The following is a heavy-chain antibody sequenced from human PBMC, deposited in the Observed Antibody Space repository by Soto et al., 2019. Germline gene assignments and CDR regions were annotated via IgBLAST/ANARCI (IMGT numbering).Heavy chain of an antibody. Sequence: SETLSLTCTVSGGSISSYYWSWIRQPPGKGPEWIGYTYNSGSTNYNPSLKSRVTISVDTSKNQFSLKLSSVTAADTAVYYCAREDLLIFDYWGQGTLVTAPQ. CDR2: TYNSGST. J-gene: IGHJ4*02. D-gene: IGHD3-10*01. V-gene: IGHV4-59*01. CDR3: AREDLLIFDY. CDR1: GGSISSYY.